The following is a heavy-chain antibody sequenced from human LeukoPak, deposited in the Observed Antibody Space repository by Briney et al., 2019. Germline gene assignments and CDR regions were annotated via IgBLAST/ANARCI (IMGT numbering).Heavy chain of an antibody. J-gene: IGHJ4*02. CDR1: GGSISSSSYY. V-gene: IGHV4-39*01. D-gene: IGHD5-18*01. CDR2: IYYSGST. Sequence: SETLSLTCTVSGGSISSSSYYWGWIRQPPGKGLEWIGSIYYSGSTYYNPSLKSRVTISVDTSKNQFSLKLSSVAAADTAVYYCARQTRPVDTAMASLDYWGQGTLVTVSS. CDR3: ARQTRPVDTAMASLDY.